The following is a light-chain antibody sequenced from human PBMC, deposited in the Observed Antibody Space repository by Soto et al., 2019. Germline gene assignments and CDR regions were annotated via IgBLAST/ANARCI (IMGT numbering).Light chain of an antibody. J-gene: IGLJ2*01. CDR3: QSYDSSLSVV. CDR2: DNT. V-gene: IGLV1-40*01. Sequence: QSVLTQPPSVSGAPGQRVTISCTGSGSTIGAGYDVHWYQQLPGTAPRLLIYDNTNRPSGVPDRFSGSKSGTSASLAISGLQAADEADYYCQSYDSSLSVVFGGGTQLTVL. CDR1: GSTIGAGYD.